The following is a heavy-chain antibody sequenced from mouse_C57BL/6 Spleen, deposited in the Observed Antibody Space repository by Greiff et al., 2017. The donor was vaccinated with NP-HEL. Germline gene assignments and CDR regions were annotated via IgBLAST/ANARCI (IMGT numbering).Heavy chain of an antibody. J-gene: IGHJ4*01. CDR1: GYAFSSSW. Sequence: VQGVESGPELVKPGASVKISCKASGYAFSSSWMNWVKQRPGKGLEWIGRIYPGDGDTNYNGKFKGKATLTADKSSSTAYMQLSSLTSEDSAVYFCARRLLRDYAMDYWGQGTSVTVSS. D-gene: IGHD2-3*01. V-gene: IGHV1-82*01. CDR2: IYPGDGDT. CDR3: ARRLLRDYAMDY.